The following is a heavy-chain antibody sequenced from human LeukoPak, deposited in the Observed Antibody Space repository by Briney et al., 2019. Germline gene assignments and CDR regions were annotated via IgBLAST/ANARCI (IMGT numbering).Heavy chain of an antibody. CDR2: IIPILGIA. D-gene: IGHD2-21*01. Sequence: ASVKVSCKASGGTFSSYAISWGRQAPGQGLEWMGRIIPILGIANYAQKFQGRVTITADKSTSTAYMELSSLKSEDTAVYYCASPRYCGRDCYFFDYWGQGTLVTVSS. V-gene: IGHV1-69*04. CDR3: ASPRYCGRDCYFFDY. J-gene: IGHJ4*02. CDR1: GGTFSSYA.